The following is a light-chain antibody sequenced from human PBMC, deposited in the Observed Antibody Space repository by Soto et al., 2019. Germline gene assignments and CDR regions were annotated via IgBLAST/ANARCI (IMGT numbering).Light chain of an antibody. V-gene: IGKV3-15*01. CDR1: EDVSSK. CDR3: LQYDTWPPGT. J-gene: IGKJ1*01. Sequence: ILMTQSPATLSVSPGGRATLSCRASEDVSSKLAWYQQKPGLPPRLVIYDASTRATGIPGRFSGSGSGKDFTLTISGLQSEDFATYYCLQYDTWPPGTFGQGTKVDIK. CDR2: DAS.